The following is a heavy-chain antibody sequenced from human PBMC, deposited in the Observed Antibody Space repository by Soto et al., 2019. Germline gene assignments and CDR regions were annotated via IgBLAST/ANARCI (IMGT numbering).Heavy chain of an antibody. J-gene: IGHJ3*02. CDR2: INPYSGAT. D-gene: IGHD3-10*01. CDR3: ARDRGAPDAFDI. V-gene: IGHV1-2*04. CDR1: GYSFTAYY. Sequence: QVQLVQSGAEVNKPGASVKVSCKASGYSFTAYYMHWVRQAPGQGLEWMGWINPYSGATLYAQKFEGWVTMTRDTSISTAYMELSRLTSDDTAVYYCARDRGAPDAFDIWGQGTMVTVSS.